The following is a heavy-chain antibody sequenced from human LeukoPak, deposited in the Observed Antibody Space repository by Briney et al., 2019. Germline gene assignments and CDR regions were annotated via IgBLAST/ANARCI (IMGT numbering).Heavy chain of an antibody. CDR1: GSTFDDYA. V-gene: IGHV3-43*02. CDR3: AKDISCSGGSCPHYYYYYYGMDV. Sequence: PGGSLRLSCAASGSTFDDYAMHWVRQAPGKGLEWISLISGDGGSTYYADSVKGRFTISRDNSKNSLYLQMNSLRTEDTALYYCAKDISCSGGSCPHYYYYYYGMDVWGQGTTVTVSS. D-gene: IGHD2-15*01. CDR2: ISGDGGST. J-gene: IGHJ6*02.